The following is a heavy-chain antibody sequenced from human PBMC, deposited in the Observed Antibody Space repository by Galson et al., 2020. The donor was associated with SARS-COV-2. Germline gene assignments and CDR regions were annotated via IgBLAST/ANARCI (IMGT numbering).Heavy chain of an antibody. D-gene: IGHD1-1*01. J-gene: IGHJ4*02. Sequence: SETLSLTCSVSGVSIRSYYWSWVRQPPGKGLEWIGYVYYTGTTNYNPSLKSRVTISLDKSKNQFSLKLTSVTAADTAIYYCATDRVTGTLPDSWGQGTLVTVSS. CDR1: GVSIRSYY. CDR2: VYYTGTT. CDR3: ATDRVTGTLPDS. V-gene: IGHV4-59*01.